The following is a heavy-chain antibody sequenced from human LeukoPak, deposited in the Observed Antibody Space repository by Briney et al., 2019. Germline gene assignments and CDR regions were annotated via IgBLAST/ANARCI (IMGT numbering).Heavy chain of an antibody. CDR1: GFTFSSYS. CDR2: VSSSGTTT. CDR3: ARADRDGNKRFLD. D-gene: IGHD5-24*01. V-gene: IGHV3-48*02. Sequence: PGGSLRLSCAASGFTFSSYSVIWARQAPGKGLEWVSYVSSSGTTTYYADSVKGQFTISRDNGKNLVSLQMNSLRDEDTAVYYCARADRDGNKRFLDWGQGTLVTVSS. J-gene: IGHJ4*02.